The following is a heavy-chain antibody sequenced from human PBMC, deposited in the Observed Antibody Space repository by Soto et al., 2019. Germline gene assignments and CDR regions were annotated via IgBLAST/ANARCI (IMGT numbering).Heavy chain of an antibody. V-gene: IGHV1-8*02. D-gene: IGHD3-10*01. CDR1: GYTFTNFH. CDR2: MNPYSGDT. J-gene: IGHJ4*02. Sequence: QVQLVQSGAEVRKPGASVKVSCKASGYTFTNFHFNWVRQATGQGLEWIGWMNPYSGDTGNAQNFQGSVTMTRDTTINTAYMEVTSLTADDTAFYYCARGSPGPVDHWGQGTPVTVSS. CDR3: ARGSPGPVDH.